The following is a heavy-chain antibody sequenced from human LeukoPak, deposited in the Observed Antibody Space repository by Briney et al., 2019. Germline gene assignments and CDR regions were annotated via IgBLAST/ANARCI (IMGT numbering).Heavy chain of an antibody. CDR1: GYTFTGYY. D-gene: IGHD3-22*01. CDR3: ARPLYDSSGYSAFDI. CDR2: INPNSGGT. J-gene: IGHJ3*02. Sequence: ASVKVSCKASGYTFTGYYMHWVRPAPGQGLEWMGWINPNSGGTNYAQKFQGRVTMTRDTSISTAYMELSRLRSDDTAVYYCARPLYDSSGYSAFDIWGQGTMVTVSS. V-gene: IGHV1-2*02.